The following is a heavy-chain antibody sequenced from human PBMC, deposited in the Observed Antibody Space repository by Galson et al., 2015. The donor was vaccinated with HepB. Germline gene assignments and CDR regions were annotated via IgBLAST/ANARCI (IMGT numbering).Heavy chain of an antibody. CDR2: ISYDGSTK. CDR3: AKGSCGGTSCHSRNYHYSLALDV. Sequence: SLRLSCAASGFNLNGHGAHWIRQAPGKGLDWVSVISYDGSTKYYADAVRGRFTISRDNSKNTLYLQMSSLRGDDTAIYYCAKGSCGGTSCHSRNYHYSLALDVWGRGTTVTVSS. CDR1: GFNLNGHG. V-gene: IGHV3-30*18. D-gene: IGHD2-2*01. J-gene: IGHJ6*02.